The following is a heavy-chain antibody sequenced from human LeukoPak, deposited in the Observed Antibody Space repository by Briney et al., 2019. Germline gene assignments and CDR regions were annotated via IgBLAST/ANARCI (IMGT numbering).Heavy chain of an antibody. CDR2: IYYSGST. Sequence: SETLSLTCTVSGGSISGYYWSWIRQPPGKGLEWIGYIYYSGSTNYNPSLKSRVTISVDTYKNQFSLKLSSVTAADTAVYYCARAKGYDFWSGYPGIYYMDVWGKGTTVTVSS. D-gene: IGHD3-3*01. CDR1: GGSISGYY. CDR3: ARAKGYDFWSGYPGIYYMDV. V-gene: IGHV4-59*01. J-gene: IGHJ6*03.